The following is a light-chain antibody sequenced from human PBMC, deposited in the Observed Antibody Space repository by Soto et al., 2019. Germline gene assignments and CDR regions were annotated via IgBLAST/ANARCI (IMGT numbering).Light chain of an antibody. CDR1: QNIGRF. J-gene: IGKJ4*01. Sequence: DIQMTQSPSSLSASVGDRVSITCRASQNIGRFLSWFQQRPGTAPKLLIYAASALQTGVPSRFSGSGSGTDFTLTISGLQPEDFAPYFCQQTYNSLYTFGGGTKVEIK. CDR2: AAS. CDR3: QQTYNSLYT. V-gene: IGKV1-39*01.